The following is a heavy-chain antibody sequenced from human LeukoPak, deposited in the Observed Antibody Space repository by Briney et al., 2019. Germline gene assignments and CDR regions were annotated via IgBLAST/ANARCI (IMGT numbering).Heavy chain of an antibody. J-gene: IGHJ4*02. CDR1: GYSISSGYY. D-gene: IGHD5-12*01. CDR2: IYHSGST. Sequence: PSETLSLTCAVSGYSISSGYYWGWIRQPPGKGLEWIGSIYHSGSTYYNPSRKSRVTISVDTSKNQFSLKLSSVTAADTAVYYCARLGLRSEGWGQGTLVTVSS. CDR3: ARLGLRSEG. V-gene: IGHV4-38-2*01.